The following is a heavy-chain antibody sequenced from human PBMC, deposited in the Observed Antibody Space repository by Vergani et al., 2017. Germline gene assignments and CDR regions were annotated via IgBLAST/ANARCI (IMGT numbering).Heavy chain of an antibody. CDR3: ARMGGYXEGDAFRIGYFDS. D-gene: IGHD2-2*01. CDR1: GDSISSGVYY. J-gene: IGHJ4*02. V-gene: IGHV4-31*03. CDR2: IYSTGST. Sequence: QVQLQESGPGLVKHSQTLTLTCSVSGDSISSGVYYWNWIRQHPGKGLEWIGYIYSTGSTHHNPSLRRRINMSVDTSKNQFSLKLNSVTAADTAMYYCARMGGYXEGDAFRIGYFDSWGPGILVTVSS.